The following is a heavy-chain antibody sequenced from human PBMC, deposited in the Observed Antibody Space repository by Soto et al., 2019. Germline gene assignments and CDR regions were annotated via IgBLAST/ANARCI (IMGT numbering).Heavy chain of an antibody. D-gene: IGHD3-22*01. CDR1: GGTFSSYA. Sequence: KVSCKASGGTFSSYAISWVRQAPGQGLEWMGGIIPIFGTANYAQKFQGRVTITADESTSTAYMELSSLRSEDTAVYYCARLRRDYYDSSGYSEDAFDIWGQGTMVTVSS. J-gene: IGHJ3*02. V-gene: IGHV1-69*01. CDR2: IIPIFGTA. CDR3: ARLRRDYYDSSGYSEDAFDI.